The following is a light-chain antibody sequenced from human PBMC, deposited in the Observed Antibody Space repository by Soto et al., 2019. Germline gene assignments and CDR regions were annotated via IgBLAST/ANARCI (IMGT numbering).Light chain of an antibody. J-gene: IGLJ1*01. CDR1: SSNIGSNT. CDR3: AACDDSLNGYV. V-gene: IGLV1-44*01. Sequence: QSVLTQPPSASGTPGQRVTISCSGSSSNIGSNTVNWFQHHPGTAPKLLIYRNNQRPSGVSDRFSGSKSVTSASLAISGLQSEDEDDYYCAACDDSLNGYVFGSGTKVTVL. CDR2: RNN.